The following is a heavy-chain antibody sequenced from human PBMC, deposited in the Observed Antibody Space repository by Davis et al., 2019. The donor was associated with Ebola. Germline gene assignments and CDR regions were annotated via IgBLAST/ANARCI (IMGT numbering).Heavy chain of an antibody. D-gene: IGHD6-13*01. CDR1: GGSFSGYY. J-gene: IGHJ6*03. Sequence: PSETLSLTCAVYGGSFSGYYWSWIRQPPGKGLEWIGEINHSGSTNYNPSLKSRVTISVDTSKNQFSLKLSSVTAADTAVYYCARGGGSSWYGYYYYYYMDVWGKGTTVTVSS. CDR2: INHSGST. V-gene: IGHV4-34*01. CDR3: ARGGGSSWYGYYYYYYMDV.